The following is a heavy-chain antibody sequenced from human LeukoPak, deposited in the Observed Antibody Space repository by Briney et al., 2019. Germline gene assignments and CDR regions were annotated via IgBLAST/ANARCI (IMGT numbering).Heavy chain of an antibody. CDR1: GLTVSSNY. Sequence: GGSLRLSCAASGLTVSSNYMSWFRQAPGKGLEWVSVIYSGGSTYYADSVKGRFTISRDNSKNTLYLQMNSLRAEDTAVYYCARDGFSSGYPYDAFDIWGQGTMVTVSS. J-gene: IGHJ3*02. CDR3: ARDGFSSGYPYDAFDI. V-gene: IGHV3-53*01. D-gene: IGHD3-22*01. CDR2: IYSGGST.